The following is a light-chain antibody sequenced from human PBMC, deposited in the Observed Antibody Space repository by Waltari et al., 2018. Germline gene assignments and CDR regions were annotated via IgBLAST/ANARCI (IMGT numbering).Light chain of an antibody. CDR3: QTWDLITVT. J-gene: IGLJ2*01. CDR2: QNN. CDR1: NLGPKY. Sequence: SYEVTQPPSVSVSPGQTASLTCYGENLGPKYTSWYQQRPGQSPRLVMHQNNLRPSGIPERFSGSSSGNTATLTISGTQSMDEAVYYCQTWDLITVTFGGGTQLTVL. V-gene: IGLV3-1*01.